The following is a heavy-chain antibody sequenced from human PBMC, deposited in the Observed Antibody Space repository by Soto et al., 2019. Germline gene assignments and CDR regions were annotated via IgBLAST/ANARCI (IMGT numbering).Heavy chain of an antibody. D-gene: IGHD3-22*01. CDR1: GFTFSSYG. V-gene: IGHV3-33*08. CDR2: IWYDGSNK. J-gene: IGHJ4*02. Sequence: GGSLRLSCAASGFTFSSYGMHRVRQAPGKGLEWVAVIWYDGSNKYYADSVKGRFTISRDNSKNTLYLQMNSLRAEDTAVYYCARDYDSSGYPRYYFDYWGQGTLVTVSS. CDR3: ARDYDSSGYPRYYFDY.